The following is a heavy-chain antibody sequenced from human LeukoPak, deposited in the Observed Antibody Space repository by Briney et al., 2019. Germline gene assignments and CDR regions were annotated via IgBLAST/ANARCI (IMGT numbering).Heavy chain of an antibody. CDR1: GGSISSGSYY. J-gene: IGHJ3*02. CDR2: IYYSGST. D-gene: IGHD3-10*01. V-gene: IGHV4-61*01. CDR3: ARAGITMVRGVIITSSSRYAFDI. Sequence: MPSETLSLTCTVSGGSISSGSYYWSWIRQPPGKGLEWIGYIYYSGSTNYNPSLKSRVTISVDTSKNQFSLKLSSVTAADTAVYYCARAGITMVRGVIITSSSRYAFDIWGQGTMVTVSS.